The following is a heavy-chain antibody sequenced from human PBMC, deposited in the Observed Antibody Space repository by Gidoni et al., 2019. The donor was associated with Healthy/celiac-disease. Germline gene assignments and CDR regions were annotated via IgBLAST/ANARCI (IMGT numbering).Heavy chain of an antibody. CDR3: ARDPAYCGGDCHWTNWFDP. Sequence: QVQLVQSGAEVKKPGSSVKVSCKASGGTFSSYAISWVRQAPGQGLEWMGGIIPIFGTANYAQKFQGRVTITADESTSTAYMELSSLRSEDTAVYYCARDPAYCGGDCHWTNWFDPWGQGTLVTVSS. CDR2: IIPIFGTA. D-gene: IGHD2-21*02. J-gene: IGHJ5*02. V-gene: IGHV1-69*01. CDR1: GGTFSSYA.